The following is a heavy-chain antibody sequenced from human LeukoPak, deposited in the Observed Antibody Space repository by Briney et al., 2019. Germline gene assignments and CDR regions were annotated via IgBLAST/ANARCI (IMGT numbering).Heavy chain of an antibody. CDR1: GYTFTSYY. V-gene: IGHV1-2*02. CDR2: INPNSGGT. Sequence: ASVKVSCKASGYTFTSYYMHWVRQAPGQGLEWMGWINPNSGGTNYAQKFQGRVTMTRDTSISTAYMELSRLRSDDTAVYYCARFWYYGDYVNAFDIWGQGTMVTVSS. D-gene: IGHD4-17*01. CDR3: ARFWYYGDYVNAFDI. J-gene: IGHJ3*02.